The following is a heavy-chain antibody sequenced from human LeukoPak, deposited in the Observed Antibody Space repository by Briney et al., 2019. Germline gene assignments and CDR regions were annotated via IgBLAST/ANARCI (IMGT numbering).Heavy chain of an antibody. D-gene: IGHD6-19*01. CDR2: ISTSSSYI. V-gene: IGHV3-21*01. J-gene: IGHJ4*02. Sequence: PGGSLRLSCAASGFTFSSYSMNWVRQAPGKGLEWVSSISTSSSYIYYAGSVKGRFTISRDNAKNSLYLQMNSLRAEDTAVYYCARDSVWRGPAIAVAATDYWGQGALVTVSS. CDR1: GFTFSSYS. CDR3: ARDSVWRGPAIAVAATDY.